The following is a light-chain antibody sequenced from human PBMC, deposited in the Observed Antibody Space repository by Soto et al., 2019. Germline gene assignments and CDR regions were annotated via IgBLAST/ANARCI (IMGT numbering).Light chain of an antibody. V-gene: IGKV3-20*01. CDR3: QQYGDSPLT. J-gene: IGKJ3*01. Sequence: DIVLTQSPDTLSLSPGNRATLSCRASQSVSSYLAWYQQKPGQAPRLLIYGASSRATGIPDRFSGSGSGTDFTLTISRLEPEDFGVYYCQQYGDSPLTSGPGTKVDI. CDR1: QSVSSY. CDR2: GAS.